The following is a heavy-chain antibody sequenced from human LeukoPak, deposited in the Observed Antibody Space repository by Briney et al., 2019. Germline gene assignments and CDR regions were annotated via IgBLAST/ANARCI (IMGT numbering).Heavy chain of an antibody. CDR2: LPYTGNI. V-gene: IGHV4-4*02. J-gene: IGHJ4*02. CDR3: ARVGSNYALDY. CDR1: GGSISSGNW. D-gene: IGHD3-10*01. Sequence: SETLSLTCAVSGGSISSGNWWNWVRQPPGKGLEWIGHLPYTGNINSNPSLKSRVSFSVDMSKNRFSLQLSSVDAADTAVYYCARVGSNYALDYWGQGTLVTVSS.